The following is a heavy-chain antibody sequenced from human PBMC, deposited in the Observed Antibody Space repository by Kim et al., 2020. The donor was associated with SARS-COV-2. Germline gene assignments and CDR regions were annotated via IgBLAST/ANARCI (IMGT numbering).Heavy chain of an antibody. Sequence: GGSLRLSCAASGFTFSSYWMSWVRQAPGKGLEWVSNIKQDGSEKYYVDSVKGRFTISRDNAKNSLYLQMNSLRAEDTAVYYCARDRGQQLVHRWFDPWGQGTLVTVSS. D-gene: IGHD6-13*01. CDR3: ARDRGQQLVHRWFDP. CDR2: IKQDGSEK. J-gene: IGHJ5*02. V-gene: IGHV3-7*01. CDR1: GFTFSSYW.